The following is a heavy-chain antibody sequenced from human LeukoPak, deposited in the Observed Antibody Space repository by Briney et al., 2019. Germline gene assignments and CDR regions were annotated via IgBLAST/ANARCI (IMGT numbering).Heavy chain of an antibody. CDR3: ARDCRYDAFDI. CDR2: ISYDGSNK. J-gene: IGHJ3*02. Sequence: GGPLRLSCAASGFTFSSYAMHWVRQAPGKRLPWVAVISYDGSNKYYADSVKGRFTISRDNSKNTLYLQMNSLRAEDTAVYYCARDCRYDAFDIWGQGTMVTVSS. CDR1: GFTFSSYA. V-gene: IGHV3-30*04.